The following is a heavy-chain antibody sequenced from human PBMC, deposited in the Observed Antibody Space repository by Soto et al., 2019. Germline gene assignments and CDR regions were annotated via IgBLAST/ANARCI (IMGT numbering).Heavy chain of an antibody. V-gene: IGHV3-7*01. J-gene: IGHJ6*03. Sequence: PGGSLRLSCAASGFSFGASWMAWVRQAPGKGLEWVADIKQDGSDINYVDSVKGRVTISRDNAKNTLYLQMDSLRAEDTAVYYCAREAVDYDFWSGKEYYYMDVWGKGTTVTVAS. CDR3: AREAVDYDFWSGKEYYYMDV. D-gene: IGHD3-3*01. CDR1: GFSFGASW. CDR2: IKQDGSDI.